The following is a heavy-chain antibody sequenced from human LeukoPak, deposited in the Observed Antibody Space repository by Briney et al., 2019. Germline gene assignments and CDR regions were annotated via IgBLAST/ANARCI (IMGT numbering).Heavy chain of an antibody. CDR3: AGGFNSFDI. CDR1: RFTFSDHY. J-gene: IGHJ3*02. V-gene: IGHV3-72*01. CDR2: TRNKANSYTT. Sequence: QSGGSLRLSCAASRFTFSDHYMDWVRQAPGKGLEWVGRTRNKANSYTTAYAASVKGRLTISRDESKNSLYLQMNSLITEDTAVYYCAGGFNSFDIWGQGTMVTVSS.